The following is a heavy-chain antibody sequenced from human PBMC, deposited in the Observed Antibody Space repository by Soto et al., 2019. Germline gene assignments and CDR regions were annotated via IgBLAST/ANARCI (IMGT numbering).Heavy chain of an antibody. CDR3: ARSVGDIWFGESHAPFNYYYYGMDV. D-gene: IGHD3-10*01. J-gene: IGHJ6*02. CDR1: GGTFSSYA. CDR2: IIPIFGTA. Sequence: QVQLVQSGAEVKKPGASVKVSCQASGGTFSSYAISWVRQAPGQGLEWRGGIIPIFGTANYAQKCQGRVTLTADESTSTAYMELSSLRSEDTAVYYCARSVGDIWFGESHAPFNYYYYGMDVWGQGTTVTVSS. V-gene: IGHV1-69*01.